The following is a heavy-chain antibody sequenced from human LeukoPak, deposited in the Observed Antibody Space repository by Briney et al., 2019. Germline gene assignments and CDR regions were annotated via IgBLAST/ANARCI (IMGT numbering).Heavy chain of an antibody. Sequence: ASQTLSLTCTVSGGSISSGGYYWSWIRQPPGKGLEWIGYIYHSGSTYYNPSLKSRVTISVDKSKNQFSLKLSSVTAADTAVYYCASKAAYYFDYWGQGTLVTVSS. CDR1: GGSISSGGYY. CDR3: ASKAAYYFDY. V-gene: IGHV4-30-2*01. J-gene: IGHJ4*02. CDR2: IYHSGST.